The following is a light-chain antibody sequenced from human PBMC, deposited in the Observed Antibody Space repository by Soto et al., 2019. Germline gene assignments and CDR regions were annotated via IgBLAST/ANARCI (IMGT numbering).Light chain of an antibody. CDR2: ENN. CDR1: SSNIGAGYE. Sequence: QSVLTQPPSVSAAPGQRVTISCTGSSSNIGAGYEAHWYQQVPGTAPKLLIYENNNRPSGVPDRFSGSKSGTSASRAITGLQAEDEAEYYCQSYDSSLSGYVFGTGTKVTVL. V-gene: IGLV1-40*01. J-gene: IGLJ1*01. CDR3: QSYDSSLSGYV.